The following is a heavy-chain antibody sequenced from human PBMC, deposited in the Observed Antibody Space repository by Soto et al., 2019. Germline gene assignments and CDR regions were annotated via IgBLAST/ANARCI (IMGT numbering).Heavy chain of an antibody. Sequence: PGGSLRLSCTASGFTFSSHAMSWVRQTPGKGLEWVSAISGSGGSTYYADSVKGRFTISRDNSKNTLYLQMNSLRAEDTAVYYCAKCPLSGSYDHYYYGMDVWGQGTTVTVSS. CDR3: AKCPLSGSYDHYYYGMDV. CDR1: GFTFSSHA. D-gene: IGHD1-26*01. V-gene: IGHV3-23*01. J-gene: IGHJ6*02. CDR2: ISGSGGST.